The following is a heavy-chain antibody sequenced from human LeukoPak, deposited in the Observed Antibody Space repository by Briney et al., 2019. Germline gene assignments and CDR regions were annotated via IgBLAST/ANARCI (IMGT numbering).Heavy chain of an antibody. CDR2: IYTSGST. J-gene: IGHJ4*02. V-gene: IGHV4-4*07. CDR1: GGSISSYY. Sequence: SETLSLTCTVSGGSISSYYWSWIRQPAGKGLEWIGRIYTSGSTNYNPSLKSRVTMSVDTSKNQFSLKLSSVTAADTAVYYCVRGDSSWYRYYFDYWGQGTLVTVSS. CDR3: VRGDSSWYRYYFDY. D-gene: IGHD6-13*01.